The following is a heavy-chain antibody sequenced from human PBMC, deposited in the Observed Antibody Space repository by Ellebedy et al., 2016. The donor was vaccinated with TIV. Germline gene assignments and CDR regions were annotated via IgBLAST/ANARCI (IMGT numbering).Heavy chain of an antibody. CDR2: IRSKANSYAT. D-gene: IGHD5-24*01. Sequence: GGSLRLXSAASGFTFSGSAMHWVRQASGKGLEWVGRIRSKANSYATAYAASVKGRFTISRDDSKNTAYLQMNSLKTEDTAVYYCTRQVEMATITRYYYYGMDVWGQGTTVTVSS. CDR3: TRQVEMATITRYYYYGMDV. V-gene: IGHV3-73*01. J-gene: IGHJ6*02. CDR1: GFTFSGSA.